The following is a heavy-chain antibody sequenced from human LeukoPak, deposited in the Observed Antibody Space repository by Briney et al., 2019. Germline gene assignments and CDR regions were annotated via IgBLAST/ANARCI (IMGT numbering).Heavy chain of an antibody. CDR1: GYTFTSYG. CDR2: ISAYNGNT. D-gene: IGHD6-19*01. Sequence: ASVKVSCKASGYTFTSYGTSWVRQAPGQGLEWMGWISAYNGNTDYAQKLQGRVTMTTDTSTSTAYMELRSLRSDDTAVYYCARDGLAVAGTQLGFDYWGQGTLVTVSS. J-gene: IGHJ4*02. V-gene: IGHV1-18*01. CDR3: ARDGLAVAGTQLGFDY.